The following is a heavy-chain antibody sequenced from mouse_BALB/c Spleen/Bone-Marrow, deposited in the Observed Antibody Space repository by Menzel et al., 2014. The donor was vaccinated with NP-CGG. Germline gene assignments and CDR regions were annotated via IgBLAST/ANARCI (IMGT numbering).Heavy chain of an antibody. CDR1: GFNIQDTH. Sequence: VQLTESGAEAVKPGASVNLSCTASGFNIQDTHIHWVKQMPQQRLEWIGLIDPAKVNTKYDPQFQGTATITSDTSSNPAYLQLSTLTSEDTPVYNSPRYGGRTAWFAYWGQGTLVNVSA. D-gene: IGHD1-1*01. J-gene: IGHJ3*01. V-gene: IGHV14-3*02. CDR2: IDPAKVNT. CDR3: PRYGGRTAWFAY.